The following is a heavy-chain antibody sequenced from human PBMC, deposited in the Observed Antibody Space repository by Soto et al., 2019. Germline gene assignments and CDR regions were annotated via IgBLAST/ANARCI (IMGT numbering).Heavy chain of an antibody. J-gene: IGHJ4*02. CDR2: IKRKIDGETT. V-gene: IGHV3-15*07. D-gene: IGHD6-19*01. CDR3: ADLAVSHTGDY. CDR1: GFTFTNAW. Sequence: EVQLVESGGGLVKPGGSLRLSCAASGFTFTNAWMNWVRQAPGKGLEWVGRIKRKIDGETTDYAAPVKGRFTISRDDSKNTLYLQMNSLQTEDTGVYYCADLAVSHTGDYWGQGTLVTVSS.